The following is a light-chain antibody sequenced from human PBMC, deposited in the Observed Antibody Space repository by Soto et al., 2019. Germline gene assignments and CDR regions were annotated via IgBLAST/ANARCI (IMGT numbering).Light chain of an antibody. CDR3: SSYADRSTVV. J-gene: IGLJ2*01. CDR2: NVD. V-gene: IGLV2-14*03. CDR1: SSDVGGHNY. Sequence: QSALTQVASVSASPGQSITISFTGTSSDVGGHNYVSWYQQHPGKAPKLMIYNVDYRPSGVSNRFSGSKSGNTASLTISGLQADADAYYYCSSYADRSTVVFGGGTKVTVL.